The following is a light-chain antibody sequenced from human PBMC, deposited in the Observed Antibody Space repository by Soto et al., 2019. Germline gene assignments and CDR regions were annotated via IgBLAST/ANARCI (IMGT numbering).Light chain of an antibody. V-gene: IGKV3-15*01. Sequence: ELVMTHSPATLSVSPGERATLSCRASQSVSSNLAWYQQKVGQAPRLLIYDASTRATGVPARFSGSGSGTEFTLTISSLQSEDFAVYYCQQYSNWPETFGQGTKVDIK. CDR2: DAS. CDR1: QSVSSN. CDR3: QQYSNWPET. J-gene: IGKJ1*01.